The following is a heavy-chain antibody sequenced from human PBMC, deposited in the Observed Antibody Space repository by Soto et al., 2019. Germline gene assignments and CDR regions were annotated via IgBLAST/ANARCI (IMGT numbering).Heavy chain of an antibody. J-gene: IGHJ4*02. CDR1: GGSISSSSYY. CDR2: IYYSGST. V-gene: IGHV4-39*01. CDR3: ARRVNGWFGDSCYFDY. Sequence: LQLQESGPGLVKPSDTLSLTCTVSGGSISSSSYYWGWIRQPPGKGLEWIGGIYYSGSTYYNPSLKSRVSMAIDTSKNLFYRKLGSVTAADTAVYYCARRVNGWFGDSCYFDYCGQGTLVTVCS. D-gene: IGHD3-10*01.